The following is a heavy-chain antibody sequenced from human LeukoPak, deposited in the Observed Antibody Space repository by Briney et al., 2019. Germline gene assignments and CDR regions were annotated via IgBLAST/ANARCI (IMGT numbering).Heavy chain of an antibody. CDR2: ISSSGSTI. J-gene: IGHJ6*03. Sequence: GGSLRLSCAASGFTFSSYEMNWVRQAPGKGLEWVSYISSSGSTIYYADSVKGRFTISRDNTRNSLYLQMNSLRAEDTAVYYCAREHSGYDFPGRDYYYMDVWGKGTTVTVSS. CDR3: AREHSGYDFPGRDYYYMDV. CDR1: GFTFSSYE. V-gene: IGHV3-48*03. D-gene: IGHD5-12*01.